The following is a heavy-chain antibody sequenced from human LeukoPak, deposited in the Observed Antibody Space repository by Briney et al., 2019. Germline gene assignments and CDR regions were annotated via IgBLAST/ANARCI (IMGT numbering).Heavy chain of an antibody. J-gene: IGHJ4*02. CDR3: ARYDSSGPDY. V-gene: IGHV3-48*04. CDR2: ISSSGSTI. D-gene: IGHD3-22*01. Sequence: GGSLRLSCAASGFSFSTSGMIWVRQAPGKGLEWVSYISSSGSTIYYADSVKGRFTISRDNAKNSLYLQMNSLRAEDTAVYYCARYDSSGPDYWGQGTLVTVSS. CDR1: GFSFSTSG.